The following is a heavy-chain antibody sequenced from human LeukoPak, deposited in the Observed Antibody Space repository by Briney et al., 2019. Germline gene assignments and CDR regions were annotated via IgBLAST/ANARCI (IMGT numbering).Heavy chain of an antibody. CDR2: INPSGGST. V-gene: IGHV1-46*01. J-gene: IGHJ4*02. CDR1: GYTFTSYY. Sequence: ASVKVSCKASGYTFTSYYMHWVQQAPGQGLKWMGIINPSGGSTSYAQKFQGRVTMTRDTSTSTVYMELSSLRSEDTAVYYCARELTIGNSRDYWGQGTLVTVSS. D-gene: IGHD4/OR15-4a*01. CDR3: ARELTIGNSRDY.